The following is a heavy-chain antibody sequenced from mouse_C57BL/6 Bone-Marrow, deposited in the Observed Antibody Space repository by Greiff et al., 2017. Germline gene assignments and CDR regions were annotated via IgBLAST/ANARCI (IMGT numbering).Heavy chain of an antibody. CDR3: AYDFLFDY. CDR2: IDPSDSYT. CDR1: GYTFTSYW. Sequence: QVQLQQPGAELVRPGTSVKLSCKASGYTFTSYWMHWVKQRPGQGLEWIGVIDPSDSYTNYNQKFKGKATLTVDTSSSTAYMQLSSLTSEDSAVSYCAYDFLFDYWGQGTTLTVSS. D-gene: IGHD2-12*01. V-gene: IGHV1-59*01. J-gene: IGHJ2*01.